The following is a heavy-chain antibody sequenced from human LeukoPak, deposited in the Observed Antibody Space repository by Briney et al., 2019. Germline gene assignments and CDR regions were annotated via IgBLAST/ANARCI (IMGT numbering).Heavy chain of an antibody. Sequence: PGGSLRLSCAASGFTFSSYRMNWVRQAPGEGLEWVSSISSSSSYIYYADSVKGRFTIFRDNAKNSLYLQMNNLRAEDTAVYYCALQTTVTTRAASGFGNWGQGTLVTVSS. CDR1: GFTFSSYR. CDR2: ISSSSSYI. J-gene: IGHJ4*02. CDR3: ALQTTVTTRAASGFGN. V-gene: IGHV3-21*01. D-gene: IGHD4-17*01.